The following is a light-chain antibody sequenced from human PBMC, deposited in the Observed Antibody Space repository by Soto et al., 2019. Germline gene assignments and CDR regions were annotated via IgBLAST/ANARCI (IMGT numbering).Light chain of an antibody. CDR3: QQYNSYSLT. Sequence: DIQMTQSPSTLSASVGDKVTITCRASQGISSLLAWYQQKPGKAPKLLILDASSLESGVPPRFSGSGSGTEVTLTISSLQPDDFAIYDCQQYNSYSLTFGQGTKVEIK. CDR1: QGISSL. J-gene: IGKJ1*01. V-gene: IGKV1-5*01. CDR2: DAS.